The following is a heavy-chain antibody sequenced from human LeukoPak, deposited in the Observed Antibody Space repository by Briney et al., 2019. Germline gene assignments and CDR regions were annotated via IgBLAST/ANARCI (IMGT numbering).Heavy chain of an antibody. D-gene: IGHD5-18*01. CDR3: ARKVAVAMDLDY. CDR1: GFTFSSYA. Sequence: PGGSLRLSCAASGFTFSSYAMSWVRQAPGKGLEWVSAISGSGGSTYYADSVKGRFTISRDNSKNTLSLQMTGLRAEDTAVYYCARKVAVAMDLDYWGQGTLVTVSS. V-gene: IGHV3-23*01. CDR2: ISGSGGST. J-gene: IGHJ4*02.